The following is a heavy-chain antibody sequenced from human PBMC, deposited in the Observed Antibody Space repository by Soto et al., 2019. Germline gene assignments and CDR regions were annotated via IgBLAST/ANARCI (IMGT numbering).Heavy chain of an antibody. Sequence: SETLSLTCTVSGGSVNSGTDYWSWIRQPPGKGLEWIGYTSNSGSAKCNPSLKSRVTITTDTSTNHFSLKLTSVTAADTAIYYCARSGVTGIVIPSHWFDPWGQGTLVTVSS. CDR2: TSNSGSA. CDR3: ARSGVTGIVIPSHWFDP. CDR1: GGSVNSGTDY. J-gene: IGHJ5*02. V-gene: IGHV4-61*03. D-gene: IGHD2-21*02.